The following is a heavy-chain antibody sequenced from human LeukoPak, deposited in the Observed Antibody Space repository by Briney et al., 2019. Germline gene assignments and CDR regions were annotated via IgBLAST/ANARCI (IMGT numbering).Heavy chain of an antibody. CDR1: GYSIISGYS. D-gene: IGHD2-2*02. CDR2: FHYSGST. J-gene: IGHJ5*02. Sequence: SETLSLTCTVSGYSIISGYSWEWIRQPPGKGLEWIGSFHYSGSTYYNPSLMSRVTISGDTSKDQFSLRLSSVTAADTAVYYCARAHCSSTSCYTEGWFDPWGQGTLVTVSS. CDR3: ARAHCSSTSCYTEGWFDP. V-gene: IGHV4-38-2*02.